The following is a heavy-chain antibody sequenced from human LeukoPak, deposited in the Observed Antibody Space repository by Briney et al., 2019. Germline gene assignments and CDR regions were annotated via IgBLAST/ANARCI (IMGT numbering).Heavy chain of an antibody. V-gene: IGHV3-23*01. D-gene: IGHD2-15*01. CDR2: MSGSDDGR. CDR1: GFSFSSYA. Sequence: GGSLRLSCAASGFSFSSYAMSWVRQAPGKGLEWVSAMSGSDDGRYYAASVRGRFTISRDTSRSTLYLQMNSLRAEDAAVYYCAKAPVTSCRGAFCYPFDYWGQGTLVTVSS. J-gene: IGHJ4*02. CDR3: AKAPVTSCRGAFCYPFDY.